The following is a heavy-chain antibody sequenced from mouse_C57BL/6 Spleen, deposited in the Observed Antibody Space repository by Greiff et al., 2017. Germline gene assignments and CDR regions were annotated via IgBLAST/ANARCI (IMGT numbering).Heavy chain of an antibody. CDR1: GYTFTDYE. CDR2: IDPETGGT. J-gene: IGHJ3*01. V-gene: IGHV1-15*01. CDR3: TRGGFDYDWFAY. Sequence: VKLMESGAELVRPGASVTLSCKASGYTFTDYEMHWVKQTPVHGLEWIGAIDPETGGTAYNQKFKGKAILTADKSSSTAYMELRSLTSEDSAVYYCTRGGFDYDWFAYWGQGTLVTVSA. D-gene: IGHD2-4*01.